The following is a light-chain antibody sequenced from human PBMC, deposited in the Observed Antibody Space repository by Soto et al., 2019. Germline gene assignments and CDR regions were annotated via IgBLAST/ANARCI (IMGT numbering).Light chain of an antibody. CDR1: QSLTSTY. Sequence: PGERATLSCRASQSLTSTYLAWYQQKPGQAPRLLIYDASTRATGIPDRFSGSGSGTDFTLTISRLEPEDFAVYYCQHYESSPPSYTFGQGTKWEIK. CDR3: QHYESSPPSYT. J-gene: IGKJ2*01. CDR2: DAS. V-gene: IGKV3-20*01.